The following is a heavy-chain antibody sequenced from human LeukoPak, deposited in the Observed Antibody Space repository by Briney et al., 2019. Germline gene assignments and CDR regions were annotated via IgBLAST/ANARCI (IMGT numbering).Heavy chain of an antibody. CDR2: ISAYNGNT. V-gene: IGHV1-18*01. Sequence: GASVKVSCKASGYTFTSYGISWVRQAPGQGLEWMGWISAYNGNTNYAQKLQGRVTMTTDTSTSTAYMELRSLRSDDTAVYYCAREKVTPVVAASYGIDYWGQGTLVTVSS. J-gene: IGHJ4*02. D-gene: IGHD2-15*01. CDR3: AREKVTPVVAASYGIDY. CDR1: GYTFTSYG.